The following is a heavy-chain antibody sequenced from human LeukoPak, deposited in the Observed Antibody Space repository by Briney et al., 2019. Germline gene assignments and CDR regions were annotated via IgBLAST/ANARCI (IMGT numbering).Heavy chain of an antibody. CDR1: GGSISSYY. V-gene: IGHV4-59*08. CDR2: IYYSGST. D-gene: IGHD3-16*02. CDR3: ARIVRYYYYMDV. J-gene: IGHJ6*03. Sequence: SETLSLTCTVSGGSISSYYWSWIRQPPGKGLEWIGYIYYSGSTNYNPSLKSRVTISVDPSKNQFSLKLSSVTAADTAVYYCARIVRYYYYMDVWGKGTTVTVSS.